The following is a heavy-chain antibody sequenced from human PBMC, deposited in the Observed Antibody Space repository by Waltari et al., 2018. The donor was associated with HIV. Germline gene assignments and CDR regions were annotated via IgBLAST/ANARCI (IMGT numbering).Heavy chain of an antibody. CDR1: GFTFSSYS. J-gene: IGHJ6*02. CDR2: ISSSSSTI. V-gene: IGHV3-48*04. Sequence: EVQLVESGGGLVQPGGSLRLSCAASGFTFSSYSMHWVRQAPGKGLEWVSYISSSSSTIYYADSLKGRFTISRDNAKNSLYLQMNSLRAEDTAVYYCARDDYGMDVWGQGTTVTVSS. CDR3: ARDDYGMDV.